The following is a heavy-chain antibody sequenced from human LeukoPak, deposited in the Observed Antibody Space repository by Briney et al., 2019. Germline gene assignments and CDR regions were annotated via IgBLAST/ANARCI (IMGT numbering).Heavy chain of an antibody. CDR2: ISGSGGST. D-gene: IGHD3-22*01. CDR1: GFTFSSYG. Sequence: GGTLRLSCAASGFTFSSYGMSWVRQAPGKGLEWVSAISGSGGSTYYADSVKGRFTISRDNSKNTLYLQMNSLRAEDTAVYYCAKVTMIVVVPRDAFDIWGQGTMVTVSS. V-gene: IGHV3-23*01. CDR3: AKVTMIVVVPRDAFDI. J-gene: IGHJ3*02.